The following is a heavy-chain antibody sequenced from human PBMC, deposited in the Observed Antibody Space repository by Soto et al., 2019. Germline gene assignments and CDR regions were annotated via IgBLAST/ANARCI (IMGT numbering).Heavy chain of an antibody. CDR3: AKESVPAVMFAVFDYYGMDV. CDR2: IIPVLGQP. J-gene: IGHJ6*02. CDR1: GGTFSRFA. Sequence: QVHSVQSGAEVKKPGSSVKVSCKASGGTFSRFAITWVRQAPGQGLEWMGGIIPVLGQPTYAQRFQGRVTITADDSTTTAYMELSSLTSEDTAVYYCAKESVPAVMFAVFDYYGMDVWGQGTPVIVSS. D-gene: IGHD2-2*01. V-gene: IGHV1-69*11.